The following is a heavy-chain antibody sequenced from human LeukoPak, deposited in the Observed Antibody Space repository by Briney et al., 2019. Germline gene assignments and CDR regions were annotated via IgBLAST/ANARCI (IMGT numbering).Heavy chain of an antibody. CDR3: ARYNSGWNDY. V-gene: IGHV3-21*01. Sequence: VGSLRLSCAASGFTFSRFNMNWVPEAPGKGLEWVSSISSTNSLIWYADSLNGRFTISRDNAKNSLYLQLDSRRAEDTAIYYGARYNSGWNDYWGQGTLVTVSS. J-gene: IGHJ4*02. CDR2: ISSTNSLI. CDR1: GFTFSRFN. D-gene: IGHD6-19*01.